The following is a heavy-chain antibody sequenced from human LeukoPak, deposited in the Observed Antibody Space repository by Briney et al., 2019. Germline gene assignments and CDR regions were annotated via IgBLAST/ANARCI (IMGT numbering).Heavy chain of an antibody. CDR2: MNPNSGNT. J-gene: IGHJ4*02. CDR1: GYTFTAYS. V-gene: IGHV1-8*02. CDR3: ARRFYDNLTGHTWYDY. Sequence: ASVKVSCKASGYTFTAYSMHWVRQAPGQGLEWVGWMNPNSGNTGYAQTFQGKLTMTRNTSIKTAYMELSSLRSEDTAVYYCARRFYDNLTGHTWYDYWGQGTLVTVSS. D-gene: IGHD3-9*01.